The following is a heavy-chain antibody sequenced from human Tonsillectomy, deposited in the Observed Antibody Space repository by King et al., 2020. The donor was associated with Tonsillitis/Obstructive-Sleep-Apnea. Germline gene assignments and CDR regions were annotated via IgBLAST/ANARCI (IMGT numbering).Heavy chain of an antibody. D-gene: IGHD3-10*01. J-gene: IGHJ4*02. CDR2: INYRGST. Sequence: LQLQESGPGLVKPSETLSLTCIVSGGYISSRDHYWGWIRQPPGKGLEWIGSINYRGSTYYNPSLKSPVAISVDTSKSQFSLKLNSVTAADTAVYYCATMGLGLGADYFDYWGPGTLVTVSS. CDR1: GGYISSRDHY. CDR3: ATMGLGLGADYFDY. V-gene: IGHV4-39*01.